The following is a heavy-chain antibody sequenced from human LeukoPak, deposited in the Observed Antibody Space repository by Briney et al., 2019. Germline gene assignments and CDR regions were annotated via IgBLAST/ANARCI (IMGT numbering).Heavy chain of an antibody. Sequence: GGSLRLSCAASGFTFTDYSMTWVGQAPGKGLEWVASISTVSTYTFYSDSVKGRASITRDNAKNMLYLQMSSLSADDTAVYCAREGSGFYYYYYMDVWGRGTTVTVS. CDR2: ISTVSTYT. V-gene: IGHV3-21*06. CDR3: AREGSGFYYYYYMDV. D-gene: IGHD6-25*01. CDR1: GFTFTDYS. J-gene: IGHJ6*03.